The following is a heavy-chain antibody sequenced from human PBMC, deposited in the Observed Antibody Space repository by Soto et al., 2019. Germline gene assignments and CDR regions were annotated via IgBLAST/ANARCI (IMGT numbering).Heavy chain of an antibody. Sequence: SDTLSLTCTVSGGSISSSSYYWGWIRQPPGKGLEWIGSIYYSGSTYYNPSLKSRVTISVDTSKNQFSLKLSSVTAADTAVYYCARQYLDIVVVPAAIPYFDYWGQGTLVTVSS. CDR1: GGSISSSSYY. D-gene: IGHD2-2*02. J-gene: IGHJ4*02. CDR2: IYYSGST. CDR3: ARQYLDIVVVPAAIPYFDY. V-gene: IGHV4-39*01.